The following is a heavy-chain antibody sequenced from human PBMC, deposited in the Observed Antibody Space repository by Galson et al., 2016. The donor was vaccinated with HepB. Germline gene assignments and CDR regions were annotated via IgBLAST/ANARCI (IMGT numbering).Heavy chain of an antibody. CDR1: GDSVSSNIAT. CDR2: TYYRSKWSA. Sequence: CAISGDSVSSNIATWNWIRQSPSRGLEWLGRTYYRSKWSAESAVSVKSRVTVTPDKSKNQFSLQLNSVTPEDTGVYYCARSLSPLGHAFDIWGQGTVVTVSS. CDR3: ARSLSPLGHAFDI. D-gene: IGHD1-26*01. J-gene: IGHJ3*02. V-gene: IGHV6-1*01.